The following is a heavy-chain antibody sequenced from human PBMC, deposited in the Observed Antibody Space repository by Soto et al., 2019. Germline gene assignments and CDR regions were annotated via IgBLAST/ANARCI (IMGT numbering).Heavy chain of an antibody. CDR1: GFTFSSYS. V-gene: IGHV3-23*01. J-gene: IGHJ6*02. D-gene: IGHD1-26*01. CDR2: ISGGGGSA. CDR3: AKLNYTTYYYYYSAMDV. Sequence: EVQLLESGGGLVQPGGSLRLSCAASGFTFSSYSMTWVRQAPGKGLEWVSAISGGGGSAYYADSVRGRFTISTDNSKNTLYLQMNGLRAEDTAVYYCAKLNYTTYYYYYSAMDVWGQGTTVTVSS.